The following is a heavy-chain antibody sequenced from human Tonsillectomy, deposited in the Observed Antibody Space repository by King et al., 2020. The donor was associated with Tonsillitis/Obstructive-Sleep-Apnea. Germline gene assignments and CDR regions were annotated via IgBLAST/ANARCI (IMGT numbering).Heavy chain of an antibody. V-gene: IGHV4-34*01. Sequence: VQLQQWGAGLLKPSETLSLPCAVYGGSFSGYYWSWIRQPPGKGLEWIGEIDHSGSTTYNPSLKSRVTISAETSKTQFSLKLSSVTAADTAIYYCAREITTDAFDIWGQGTMVTVSS. D-gene: IGHD3-3*01. CDR1: GGSFSGYY. CDR3: AREITTDAFDI. J-gene: IGHJ3*02. CDR2: IDHSGST.